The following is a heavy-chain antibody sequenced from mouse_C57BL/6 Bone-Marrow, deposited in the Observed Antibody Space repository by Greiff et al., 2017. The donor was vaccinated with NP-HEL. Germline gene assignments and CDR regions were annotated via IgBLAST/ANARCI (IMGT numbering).Heavy chain of an antibody. CDR1: GYSITSGYY. J-gene: IGHJ3*01. V-gene: IGHV3-6*01. CDR2: ISYDGSN. CDR3: ARGEPRWFAY. Sequence: ESGPGLVKPSQSLSLTCSVTGYSITSGYYWNWIRQFPGNKLEWMGYISYDGSNNYNPSLKNRISITRDTSKNQFFLKLNSVTTEDTATYYCARGEPRWFAYWGQGTLVTVSA.